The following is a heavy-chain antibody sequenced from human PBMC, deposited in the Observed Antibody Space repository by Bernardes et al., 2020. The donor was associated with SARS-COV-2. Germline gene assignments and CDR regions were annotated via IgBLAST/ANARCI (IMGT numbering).Heavy chain of an antibody. D-gene: IGHD2-15*01. CDR2: IYSGGRT. Sequence: GGSLRLSCAASGFTVSSSSMSWVRRAPGKGLEWVSIIYSGGRTYYADSVKGRFTISRDNSKHTLYLQMNRLRPEDTAVYYCAKDDRPTIVVVVAATPEHWGQGTLVTVSS. V-gene: IGHV3-53*05. CDR3: AKDDRPTIVVVVAATPEH. J-gene: IGHJ4*02. CDR1: GFTVSSSS.